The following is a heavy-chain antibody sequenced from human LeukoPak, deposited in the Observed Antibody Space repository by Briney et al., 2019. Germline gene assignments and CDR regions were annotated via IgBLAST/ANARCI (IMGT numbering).Heavy chain of an antibody. CDR1: GYTFTGYY. D-gene: IGHD3-22*01. J-gene: IGHJ4*02. V-gene: IGHV1-2*02. Sequence: ASVKVSCKASGYTFTGYYMHWVRQAPGQGLEWMGWINPNSGSTNYAQKFQGRVTMTRDTSISTAYMELSRLRSDDTAVYYCARGRGDSSGYYSNFDYWGQGTLVTVSS. CDR2: INPNSGST. CDR3: ARGRGDSSGYYSNFDY.